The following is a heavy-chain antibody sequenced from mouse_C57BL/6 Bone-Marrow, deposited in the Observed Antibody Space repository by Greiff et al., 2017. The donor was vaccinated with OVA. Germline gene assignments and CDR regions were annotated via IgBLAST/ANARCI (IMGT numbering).Heavy chain of an antibody. V-gene: IGHV1-76*01. CDR3: ARGELRRGFDY. D-gene: IGHD2-4*01. Sequence: VQLQQSGAELVRPGASVKLSCKASGYTFTDYYINWVKQRPGQGLEWIARIYPGSGNTYYNEKFKGKATLTAEKSSSTAYMQLSSPTSEDSAVYFCARGELRRGFDYWGQGTTLTVSS. CDR1: GYTFTDYY. CDR2: IYPGSGNT. J-gene: IGHJ2*01.